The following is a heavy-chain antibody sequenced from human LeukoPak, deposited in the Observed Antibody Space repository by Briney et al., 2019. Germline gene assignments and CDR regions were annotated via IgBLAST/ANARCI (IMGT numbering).Heavy chain of an antibody. V-gene: IGHV3-23*01. J-gene: IGHJ4*02. Sequence: GGSLRLSCAASGYTFSSYAMSWVRQAPGKGLEWVSSVSGSGGSTYYADSVKGRFTISRDNSKSTLFLQMNSLRAEDTAVYYCAKSSYYDSSGYYREYYFDYWGQGTLVTVSS. CDR3: AKSSYYDSSGYYREYYFDY. CDR2: VSGSGGST. CDR1: GYTFSSYA. D-gene: IGHD3-22*01.